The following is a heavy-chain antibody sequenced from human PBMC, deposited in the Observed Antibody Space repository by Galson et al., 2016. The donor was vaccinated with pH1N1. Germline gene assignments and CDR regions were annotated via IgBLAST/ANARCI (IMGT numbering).Heavy chain of an antibody. D-gene: IGHD2-15*01. Sequence: SLRLSCAASGFTFSNYWINWVRQVPGKGLVWVSRINTDGTRTTHADSVKGRFVISRDNAKNTLYLQMNSLRAEDTAVYFCARGPYFPYSRDYWGQGKLVTVSS. CDR2: INTDGTRT. V-gene: IGHV3-74*03. CDR1: GFTFSNYW. CDR3: ARGPYFPYSRDY. J-gene: IGHJ4*02.